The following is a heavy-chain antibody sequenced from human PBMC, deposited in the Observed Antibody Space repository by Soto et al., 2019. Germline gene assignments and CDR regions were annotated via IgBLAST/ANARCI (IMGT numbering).Heavy chain of an antibody. CDR3: ARSAVTTSVTGLRY. CDR2: INTDGST. Sequence: GGSLRLSCAASGFTFSSYWMHWVRQVPGKGLVWVSRINTDGSTSYADSVKGRFTSSRDNAKNTLDLQMNSLRAEDTAVYYCARSAVTTSVTGLRYWGQGTLVTVSS. V-gene: IGHV3-74*01. D-gene: IGHD4-17*01. CDR1: GFTFSSYW. J-gene: IGHJ4*02.